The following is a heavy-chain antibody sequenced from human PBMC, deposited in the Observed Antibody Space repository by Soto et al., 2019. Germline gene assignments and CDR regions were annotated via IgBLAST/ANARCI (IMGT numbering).Heavy chain of an antibody. Sequence: XDTRSLTRNVSCADINTSVWSYSGQLAGKGLECIRRSETSACINYNPSLKGRVTLSVDTSTNQVSPRLASVTAADTAIYYCARDREDGYNFYYGMDFWGQGTPVTVSS. D-gene: IGHD1-26*01. J-gene: IGHJ6*02. CDR3: ARDREDGYNFYYGMDF. CDR1: CADINTSV. CDR2: SETSACI. V-gene: IGHV4-4*07.